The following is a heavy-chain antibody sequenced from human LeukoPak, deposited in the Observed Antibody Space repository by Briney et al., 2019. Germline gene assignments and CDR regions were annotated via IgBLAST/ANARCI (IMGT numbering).Heavy chain of an antibody. CDR2: IYSGGTT. CDR1: EFTVSSND. Sequence: GGSLRLSCVASEFTVSSNDMSWVRQAPGKGLEWVSVIYSGGTTSYADSVKGRFTISRDNSKNTLYLHMNSLRAEDTAVFYCANWRSGSRVFFDYWGQGTLVTVSS. CDR3: ANWRSGSRVFFDY. D-gene: IGHD1-26*01. J-gene: IGHJ4*02. V-gene: IGHV3-66*01.